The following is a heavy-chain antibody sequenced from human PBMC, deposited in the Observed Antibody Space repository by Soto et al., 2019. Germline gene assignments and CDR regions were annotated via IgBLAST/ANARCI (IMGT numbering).Heavy chain of an antibody. CDR1: GGSISSYY. J-gene: IGHJ5*02. Sequence: SETLSLTCTVSGGSISSYYWSWIRQPAGKGLEWIGRIYTSGSTSYNPSLKSRVTMSVDTSKNQFSLKLSSVTAADTAVYYCAREYRFLNWFDPWGQGTLVTVSS. CDR2: IYTSGST. CDR3: AREYRFLNWFDP. D-gene: IGHD3-3*01. V-gene: IGHV4-4*07.